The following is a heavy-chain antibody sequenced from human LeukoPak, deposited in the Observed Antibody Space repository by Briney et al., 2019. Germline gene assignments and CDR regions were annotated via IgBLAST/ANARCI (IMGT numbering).Heavy chain of an antibody. CDR3: AREQVDGDRLFDY. J-gene: IGHJ4*02. V-gene: IGHV4-38-2*02. Sequence: PSETLSLTCTVSGYSISSGYYWGWIRQPPGKGLEWIGSIYHSGSTYYNPSLKSRVTISVDTSKNQFSLKLSSVTAADTAVYYCAREQVDGDRLFDYWGQGTLVTVSS. CDR2: IYHSGST. CDR1: GYSISSGYY. D-gene: IGHD4-17*01.